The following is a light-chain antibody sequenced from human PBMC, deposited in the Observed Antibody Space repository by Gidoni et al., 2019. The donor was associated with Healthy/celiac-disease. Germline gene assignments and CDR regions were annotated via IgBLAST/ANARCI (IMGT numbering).Light chain of an antibody. V-gene: IGKV3-15*01. CDR2: GAS. Sequence: EIVMTQSPATLSVSPGERATLSCRASHSVSSNLAWYQQKPGQAPRLLIYGASTRATGIPARFSGSGSGTEFTLTISSLQSEDVAVYYCQQYNNWHPYTFGQGTKLEIK. J-gene: IGKJ2*01. CDR3: QQYNNWHPYT. CDR1: HSVSSN.